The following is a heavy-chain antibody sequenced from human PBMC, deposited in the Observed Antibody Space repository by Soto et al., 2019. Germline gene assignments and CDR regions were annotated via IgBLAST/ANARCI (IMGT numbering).Heavy chain of an antibody. Sequence: QVQLQESGPGLVKPSQTLSLTCVISGDSVSSNSAAWNWIRLSPSRGLAWLARTYYRSRWYNDYAVSVRSRLAVNPETSKNQFSLQLTSVTPEDTAVYYCAGTTSHHWLYSEVLGKGATVTVSS. CDR1: GDSVSSNSAA. D-gene: IGHD1-7*01. CDR3: AGTTSHHWLYSEV. J-gene: IGHJ6*03. V-gene: IGHV6-1*01. CDR2: TYYRSRWYN.